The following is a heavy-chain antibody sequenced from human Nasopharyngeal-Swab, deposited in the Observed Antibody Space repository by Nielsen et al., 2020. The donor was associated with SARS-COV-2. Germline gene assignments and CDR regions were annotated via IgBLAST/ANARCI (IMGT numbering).Heavy chain of an antibody. Sequence: WVRQAPGQRLEWMGWINAGNGNTKYSQKFQGRVTITGDTSASTAYMELSSLRSEDTAVYYCARDRDVDTAMVMERFDYWGQGTLVTVSS. CDR3: ARDRDVDTAMVMERFDY. CDR2: INAGNGNT. V-gene: IGHV1-3*01. D-gene: IGHD5-18*01. J-gene: IGHJ4*02.